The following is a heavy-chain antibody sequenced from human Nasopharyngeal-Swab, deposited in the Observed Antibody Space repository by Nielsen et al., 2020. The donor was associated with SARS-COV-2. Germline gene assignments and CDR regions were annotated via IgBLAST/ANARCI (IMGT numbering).Heavy chain of an antibody. CDR3: ARDLYDFWSGYRIDAFDI. D-gene: IGHD3-3*01. V-gene: IGHV1-18*01. J-gene: IGHJ3*02. CDR2: ISAYNGNT. CDR1: GYTFTSYG. Sequence: ASVKVSCKASGYTFTSYGISWVRQAPGQGLEWIGWISAYNGNTNYAQKLQGRVTMTTDTSTSTAYMELKSLRSDDTAVYYCARDLYDFWSGYRIDAFDIWGQGTMVTVSS.